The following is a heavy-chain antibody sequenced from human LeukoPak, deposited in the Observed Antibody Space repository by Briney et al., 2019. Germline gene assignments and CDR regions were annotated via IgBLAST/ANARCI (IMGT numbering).Heavy chain of an antibody. CDR1: GGSISSYY. Sequence: SETLSLTCTVSGGSISSYYWSWIRQPPGKGLEWIGYIYYSGSTNYNPSLKSRVTISVDTSKNQFSLKLSSVTAADTAVYYCARSSRDGYNYRVYYYYMDVWGKGTTVTVSS. D-gene: IGHD5-24*01. CDR2: IYYSGST. V-gene: IGHV4-59*01. J-gene: IGHJ6*03. CDR3: ARSSRDGYNYRVYYYYMDV.